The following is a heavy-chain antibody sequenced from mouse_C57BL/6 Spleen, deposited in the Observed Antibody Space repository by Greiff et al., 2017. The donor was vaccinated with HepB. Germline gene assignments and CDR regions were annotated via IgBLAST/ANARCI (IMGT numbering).Heavy chain of an antibody. CDR1: GFNIKDYY. V-gene: IGHV14-1*01. J-gene: IGHJ2*01. Sequence: EVQLQQSGAELVRPGASVKLSCTASGFNIKDYYMHWVKQRPEQGLEWIGRIDPEDGDTEYAPKFQGKATMTADTSSNTAYLQLSSLTAEDTAVYYCTTLRNGYSISFDYWGQGTTLTVSS. CDR2: IDPEDGDT. D-gene: IGHD2-3*01. CDR3: TTLRNGYSISFDY.